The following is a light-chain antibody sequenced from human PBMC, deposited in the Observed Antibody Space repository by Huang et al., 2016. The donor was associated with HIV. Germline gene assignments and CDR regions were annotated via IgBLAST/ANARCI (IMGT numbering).Light chain of an antibody. CDR3: QQYNDWPRS. V-gene: IGKV3-15*01. J-gene: IGKJ1*01. CDR2: AAS. Sequence: EIVMTQSPGTLSVAPGERATLSCRASQNINTNFAWFQQKPGQAPRLLIYAASTRTADFPARFSGSGSRTEFTLTISSLQSEDIAVYYCQQYNDWPRSFGQGTKVEIK. CDR1: QNINTN.